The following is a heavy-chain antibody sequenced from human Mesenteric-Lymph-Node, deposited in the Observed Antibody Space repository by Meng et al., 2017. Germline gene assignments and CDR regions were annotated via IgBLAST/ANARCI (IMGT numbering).Heavy chain of an antibody. CDR3: ARFMLGVGDAFDI. D-gene: IGHD2-8*01. J-gene: IGHJ3*02. CDR2: ISYSGTT. Sequence: SEPLSLTCTVSGGSTTSSVYYWGWIRQPPGTGLEWIGYISYSGTTNYNPSIKSRVTISVDTSKNQFSLRLSSVTAAHTAVYCCARFMLGVGDAFDIWGQGTMVTVSS. CDR1: GGSTTSSVYY. V-gene: IGHV4-61*05.